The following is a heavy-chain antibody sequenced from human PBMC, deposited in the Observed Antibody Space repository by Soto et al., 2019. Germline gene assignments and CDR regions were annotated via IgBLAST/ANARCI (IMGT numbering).Heavy chain of an antibody. V-gene: IGHV4-31*03. D-gene: IGHD2-2*01. J-gene: IGHJ4*02. CDR1: GGSISSGGYY. Sequence: SETLSLTCTVSGGSISSGGYYWSWIRQRPGKGLEWIGDIHYSGSTFYNPSLKSRVTISVDTSENQFSLKLSSMTAADTAVYYCARGEVLPAASLDYWGQGTLVTVS. CDR2: IHYSGST. CDR3: ARGEVLPAASLDY.